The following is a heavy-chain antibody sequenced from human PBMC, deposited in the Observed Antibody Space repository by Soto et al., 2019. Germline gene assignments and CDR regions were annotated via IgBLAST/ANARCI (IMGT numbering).Heavy chain of an antibody. CDR3: RITGTTRRSYYFDY. Sequence: GASVKVSCKASGYTFTGYYMHWVRQAPGQGLEWMGWINPNSGGTNYAQKFQGRVTMTRDTSISTAYMELSSLRSEDTAVYYCRITGTTRRSYYFDYWGQGTLVTVSS. CDR1: GYTFTGYY. J-gene: IGHJ4*02. V-gene: IGHV1-2*02. D-gene: IGHD1-20*01. CDR2: INPNSGGT.